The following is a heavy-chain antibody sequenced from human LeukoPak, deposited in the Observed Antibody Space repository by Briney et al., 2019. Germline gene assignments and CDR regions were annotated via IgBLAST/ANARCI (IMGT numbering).Heavy chain of an antibody. V-gene: IGHV1-2*02. CDR2: INPNSGGT. CDR1: GYTFTGYY. D-gene: IGHD2-2*01. CDR3: ARGSTSLIWFDP. Sequence: ASVKVSFKASGYTFTGYYMHWVRPAPGQGLEWMGWINPNSGGTNYAQKFQGRVTMTRDTSISTAYMELSRLRSDDTAVYYCARGSTSLIWFDPWGQGTLVTVSS. J-gene: IGHJ5*02.